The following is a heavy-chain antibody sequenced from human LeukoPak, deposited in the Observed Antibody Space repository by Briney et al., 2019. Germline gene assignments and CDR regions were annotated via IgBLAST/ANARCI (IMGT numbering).Heavy chain of an antibody. V-gene: IGHV4-34*01. J-gene: IGHJ6*02. CDR3: ASLPRRVRYYYYYGMDV. CDR2: INHSGST. Sequence: SETLSLTCAVYGGSFSGYYWSWIRQPPGKGLEWIGEINHSGSTNYNPSLKGRVTISVDTSKNQFSLKLSSVTAADTAVYYCASLPRRVRYYYYYGMDVWGQGTTVTVSS. CDR1: GGSFSGYY.